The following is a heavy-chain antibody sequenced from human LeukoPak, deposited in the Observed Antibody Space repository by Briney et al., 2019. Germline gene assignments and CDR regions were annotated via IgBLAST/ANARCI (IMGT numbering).Heavy chain of an antibody. D-gene: IGHD3/OR15-3a*01. CDR1: GDSIISNIYW. J-gene: IGHJ3*01. Sequence: SETLSLTCTVSGDSIISNIYWWDWVRLPPGKGREWSGATFYTGRTFYSPSLKSRVTISVDTSKNQFSLDLSSATAADTAVYYCARRRHNFDFYDVWGQGTRVTVSS. V-gene: IGHV4-39*01. CDR2: TFYTGRT. CDR3: ARRRHNFDFYDV.